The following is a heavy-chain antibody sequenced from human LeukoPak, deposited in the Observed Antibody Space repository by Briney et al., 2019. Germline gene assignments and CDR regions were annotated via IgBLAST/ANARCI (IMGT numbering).Heavy chain of an antibody. Sequence: TGGSLRLSCAASGFTFSSYSMNWVRQAPGKGLEWVSYISSSSSTIYYADSVKGRFTISRDNAKNSLYLQMNSLRAEDTAVYYCARESITMVRGVITWFDPWGQGTLVTVSS. D-gene: IGHD3-10*01. CDR3: ARESITMVRGVITWFDP. CDR2: ISSSSSTI. CDR1: GFTFSSYS. J-gene: IGHJ5*02. V-gene: IGHV3-48*01.